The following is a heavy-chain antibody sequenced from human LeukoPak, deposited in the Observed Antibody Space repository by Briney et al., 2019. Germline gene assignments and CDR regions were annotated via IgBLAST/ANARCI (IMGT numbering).Heavy chain of an antibody. CDR2: ISYDGSNK. CDR3: AKTGNPATGDY. D-gene: IGHD1-1*01. CDR1: GFTFSSYA. V-gene: IGHV3-30*18. Sequence: GGSLRLSCAASGFTFSSYALHWVRQSPSKGLECVAVISYDGSNKSYADSVKGRFTISRDNAKNSLYMQMNSLRAEDMALYYCAKTGNPATGDYWGQGTLVTVSS. J-gene: IGHJ4*02.